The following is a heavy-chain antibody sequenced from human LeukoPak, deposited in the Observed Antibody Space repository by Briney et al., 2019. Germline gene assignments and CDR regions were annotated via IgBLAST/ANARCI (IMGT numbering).Heavy chain of an antibody. V-gene: IGHV3-30*18. Sequence: PGRSLRLSCAASGFTFSSYGMHWVRQAPGKGLEWVAVIAFDGTNKYYADSVKGRFTISRDNSKNTLYLQMNSLRAEDTAVYYCAKPNYGDPISFFDLWGRGTLVTVSS. J-gene: IGHJ2*01. CDR2: IAFDGTNK. CDR1: GFTFSSYG. D-gene: IGHD4-17*01. CDR3: AKPNYGDPISFFDL.